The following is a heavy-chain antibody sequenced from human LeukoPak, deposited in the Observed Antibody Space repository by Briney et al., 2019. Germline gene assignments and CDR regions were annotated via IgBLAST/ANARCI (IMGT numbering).Heavy chain of an antibody. D-gene: IGHD2-15*01. CDR1: GGSFSGYY. J-gene: IGHJ4*02. CDR3: ARGGCLRSGGSCYRYYFDY. Sequence: PSETLSLTCAVYGGSFSGYYWSWIRQPPGKGLXXXXXXXXXXSTNYNPSLKSRVTISVDTSKNQFSLKLSSVTAADTAVYYCARGGCLRSGGSCYRYYFDYWGQGTLVTVSS. CDR2: XXXXXST. V-gene: IGHV4-34*01.